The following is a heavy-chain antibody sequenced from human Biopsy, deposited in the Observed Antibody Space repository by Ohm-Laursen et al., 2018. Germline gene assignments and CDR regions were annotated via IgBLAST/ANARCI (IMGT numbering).Heavy chain of an antibody. CDR1: GGSISSYY. CDR2: IYYSGST. J-gene: IGHJ6*02. V-gene: IGHV4-59*07. Sequence: SDTLSLTCIVSGGSISSYYWNWIRQTPGKGLEWIGYIYYSGSTNYNPSLKSRVTISVDTSKNQFSLRLNSVTAADTAVYYCARATNSTGWPYYYFYGMDVWGQGTTVTVSS. CDR3: ARATNSTGWPYYYFYGMDV. D-gene: IGHD2/OR15-2a*01.